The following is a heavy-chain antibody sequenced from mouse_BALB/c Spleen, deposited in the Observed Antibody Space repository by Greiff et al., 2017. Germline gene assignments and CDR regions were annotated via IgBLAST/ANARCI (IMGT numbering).Heavy chain of an antibody. Sequence: EVQLVESGGGLVKPGGFLKLSCAASGFTFSDYYMYWVRQTPEKRLEWVATISDGGSYTYYPDSVKGRFTISRDNAKNNLYLQMSSLKSEDTAMYYCERVDYWGQGTSVTVSS. V-gene: IGHV5-4*02. CDR3: ERVDY. CDR1: GFTFSDYY. CDR2: ISDGGSYT. J-gene: IGHJ4*01.